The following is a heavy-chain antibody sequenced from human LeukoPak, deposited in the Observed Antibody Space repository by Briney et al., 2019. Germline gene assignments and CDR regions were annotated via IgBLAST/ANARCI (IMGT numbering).Heavy chain of an antibody. CDR2: ISGSGGST. J-gene: IGHJ3*02. D-gene: IGHD1-26*01. CDR1: GFTVSSNY. V-gene: IGHV3-23*01. CDR3: AKQGGVVGADDAFDI. Sequence: GGSLRLSCAASGFTVSSNYMSWVRQAPGNGLEWVSAISGSGGSTYYADSVKGRFTISRDNSKNTLYLQMNSLRAEDTAVYYCAKQGGVVGADDAFDIWGQGTMVTVSS.